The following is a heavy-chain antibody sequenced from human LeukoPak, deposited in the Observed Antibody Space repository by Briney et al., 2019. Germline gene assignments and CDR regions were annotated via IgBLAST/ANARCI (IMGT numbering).Heavy chain of an antibody. CDR1: GYTFTGYY. CDR2: ISAYNGNT. CDR3: ARDRPGSGSYKD. J-gene: IGHJ4*02. V-gene: IGHV1-18*04. D-gene: IGHD1-26*01. Sequence: ASVKVSCKASGYTFTGYYMHWVRQAPGQGLEWMGWISAYNGNTNYAQKLQGRVTMTTDTSTSTAYMELRSLGSDDTAVYYCARDRPGSGSYKDWGQGTLVTVSS.